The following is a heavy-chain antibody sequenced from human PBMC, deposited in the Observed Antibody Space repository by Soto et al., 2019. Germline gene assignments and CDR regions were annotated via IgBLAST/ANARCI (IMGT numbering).Heavy chain of an antibody. Sequence: PGGSLRLSCAASGFSFSSFAMSWVRQAPGKGPEWVSAISKSRGSTYYVESVKGRLTISRDNSKNTLYLQMNSLRAEDTAVYYCAKAMSSSRYGALEHWGQGTLVTVSS. CDR1: GFSFSSFA. CDR3: AKAMSSSRYGALEH. J-gene: IGHJ4*01. CDR2: ISKSRGST. V-gene: IGHV3-23*01. D-gene: IGHD6-13*01.